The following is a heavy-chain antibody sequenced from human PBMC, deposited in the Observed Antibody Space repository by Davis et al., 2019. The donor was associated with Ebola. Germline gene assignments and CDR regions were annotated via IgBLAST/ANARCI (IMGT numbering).Heavy chain of an antibody. J-gene: IGHJ4*02. V-gene: IGHV1-46*01. D-gene: IGHD7-27*01. CDR3: AREAALTLGAFDY. Sequence: ASVKVSCKASGYTFTSYDINWVRQAPGQGLEWMGIINPSGGSTSYAQKFQGRVTMTRDTSTSTVYMELRSLRSDDTAVYYCAREAALTLGAFDYWGQGTLVTVSS. CDR1: GYTFTSYD. CDR2: INPSGGST.